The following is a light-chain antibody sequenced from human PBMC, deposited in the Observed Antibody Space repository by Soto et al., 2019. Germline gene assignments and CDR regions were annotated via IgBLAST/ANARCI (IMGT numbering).Light chain of an antibody. Sequence: EIVLTQSPATLSSPPGDRVTLSCRASQAVNTRLAWYQHKPGQAPRLRIYLVSNRSAGVPARFSGSGSGTDFTLTFSDVEPEDFAVYFFHQRQSWPRTVGQGTKVDI. CDR3: HQRQSWPRT. CDR2: LVS. V-gene: IGKV3-11*01. CDR1: QAVNTR. J-gene: IGKJ1*01.